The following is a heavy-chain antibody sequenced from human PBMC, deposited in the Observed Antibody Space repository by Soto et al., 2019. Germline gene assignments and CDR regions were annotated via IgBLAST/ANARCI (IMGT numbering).Heavy chain of an antibody. Sequence: GTLAFPCPVRGVTIISFSWTWIRQPPGKGLEWFGYVYHTGDTYYNPSPKRGVSTSLDTITKKVSLRLRTATAADTAVYYCAREQCNWNLWGQGTLVTVSS. V-gene: IGHV4-59*01. J-gene: IGHJ5*02. CDR2: VYHTGDT. D-gene: IGHD1-20*01. CDR3: AREQCNWNL. CDR1: GVTIISFS.